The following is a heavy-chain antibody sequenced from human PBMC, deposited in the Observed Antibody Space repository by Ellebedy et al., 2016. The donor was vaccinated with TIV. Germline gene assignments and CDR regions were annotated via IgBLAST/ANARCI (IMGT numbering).Heavy chain of an antibody. CDR3: ARSAVRGKYYFDY. J-gene: IGHJ4*02. V-gene: IGHV1-46*01. CDR1: GYTFTSYY. D-gene: IGHD3-10*01. CDR2: INTSGGRT. Sequence: AASVKVSCKASGYTFTSYYMHWVRHAPGLGLEWIGIINTSGGRTSYAQKFQGRMTGTRDKSTSKLYMELSSLRSEDTAVYYCARSAVRGKYYFDYWGQGTLFTVSS.